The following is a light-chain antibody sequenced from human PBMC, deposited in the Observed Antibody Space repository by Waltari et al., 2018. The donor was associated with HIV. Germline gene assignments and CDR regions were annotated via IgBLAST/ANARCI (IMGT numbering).Light chain of an antibody. CDR1: QNVFSD. CDR2: GAS. V-gene: IGKV3-15*01. CDR3: QQYKTWPLT. Sequence: ETVMTQSPGTLSVSPGGRATPSCRASQNVFSDLAWYHQKPGQAPRLLRFGASKRATSVPARFSGSGSGTEFTLTITSLQSEDYGLYHCQQYKTWPLTFGQGTRVEIK. J-gene: IGKJ1*01.